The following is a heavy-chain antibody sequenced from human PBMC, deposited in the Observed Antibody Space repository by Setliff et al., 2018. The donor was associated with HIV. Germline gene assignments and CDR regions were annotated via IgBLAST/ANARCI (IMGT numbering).Heavy chain of an antibody. CDR2: ISGSGGST. CDR1: GFTFSSYA. Sequence: GSLRLSCAASGFTFSSYAMSWVRQAPGKGLEWVSGISGSGGSTFYADSVKGRFTISRDNSKNTLFLQMNSLRAEDTAVYYCAKGYSNSWLLFDYWGQGTLVTVSS. D-gene: IGHD6-13*01. V-gene: IGHV3-23*01. CDR3: AKGYSNSWLLFDY. J-gene: IGHJ4*02.